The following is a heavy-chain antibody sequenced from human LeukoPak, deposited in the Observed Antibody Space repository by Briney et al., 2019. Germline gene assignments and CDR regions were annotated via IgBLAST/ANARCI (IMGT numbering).Heavy chain of an antibody. CDR1: GYTFTSYY. J-gene: IGHJ6*04. CDR3: AREEVGGSGSYYYGMDV. D-gene: IGHD3-10*01. CDR2: INPSGGST. Sequence: ASVKVSCKASGYTFTSYYMHWVRQAPGQGLEWMGIINPSGGSTSYAQKFQGRVTMTRDTSTSTVYMELSSLRSEDTAGYYCAREEVGGSGSYYYGMDVWGKGTTVTVSS. V-gene: IGHV1-46*01.